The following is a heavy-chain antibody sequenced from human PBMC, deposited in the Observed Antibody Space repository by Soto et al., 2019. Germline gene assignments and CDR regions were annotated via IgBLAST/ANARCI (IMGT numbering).Heavy chain of an antibody. V-gene: IGHV3-30*03. CDR2: ISYDGSNK. CDR1: GFTFSHYG. J-gene: IGHJ4*02. D-gene: IGHD1-26*01. CDR3: ARYSGKYQGPIDY. Sequence: QVQVVESGGGVVQPGRSLRLSCAASGFTFSHYGIHWVRQAPGKGLEWLAVISYDGSNKHYADSVMGRFTVSRDNSKNTLYLQMISLRAEDTAVYFCARYSGKYQGPIDYWGQGTLVTVSS.